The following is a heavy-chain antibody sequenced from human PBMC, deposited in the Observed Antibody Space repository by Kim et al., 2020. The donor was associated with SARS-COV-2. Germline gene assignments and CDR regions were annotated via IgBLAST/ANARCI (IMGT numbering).Heavy chain of an antibody. CDR2: ISGSGGST. CDR3: AKEGPLSHGDGGYYYGMDV. Sequence: GGSLRLSCAASGFTFSSHAMTWVRQAPGKGLEWVSSISGSGGSTYYADSVKGRFTFSRDNSKSTVYLQMNSLRAEDTAVYYCAKEGPLSHGDGGYYYGMDVWGQGTTVTVSS. V-gene: IGHV3-23*01. D-gene: IGHD4-17*01. CDR1: GFTFSSHA. J-gene: IGHJ6*02.